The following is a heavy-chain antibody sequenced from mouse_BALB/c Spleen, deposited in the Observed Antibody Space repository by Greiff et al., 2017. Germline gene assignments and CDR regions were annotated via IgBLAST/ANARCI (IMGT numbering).Heavy chain of an antibody. D-gene: IGHD5-5*01. CDR1: GYTFTSYW. J-gene: IGHJ1*01. CDR2: INPSNGRT. CDR3: ARYYLIKYFDV. V-gene: IGHV1S81*02. Sequence: QVHVKQSGAELVKPGASVKLSCKASGYTFTSYWMHWVKQRPGQGLEWIGEINPSNGRTNYNEKFKSKATLTVDKSSSTAYMQLSSLTSEDSAVYYCARYYLIKYFDVWGAGTTVTVSS.